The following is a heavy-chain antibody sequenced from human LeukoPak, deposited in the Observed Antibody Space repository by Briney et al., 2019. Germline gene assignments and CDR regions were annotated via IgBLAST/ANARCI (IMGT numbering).Heavy chain of an antibody. Sequence: GGSLRLSCAASGFTFSSYARSWVRQAPGKGLEWVSAISGSGSTYYADSVKGRFTISRDNSKNTLYLQMNSLRAEDTAVYYCAKGATISTTGSIAVAGIDYWGQGTLVTVSS. CDR3: AKGATISTTGSIAVAGIDY. D-gene: IGHD6-19*01. CDR1: GFTFSSYA. V-gene: IGHV3-23*01. CDR2: ISGSGST. J-gene: IGHJ4*02.